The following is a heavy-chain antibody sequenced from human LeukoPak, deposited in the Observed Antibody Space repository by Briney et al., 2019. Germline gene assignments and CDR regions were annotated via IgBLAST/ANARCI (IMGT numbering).Heavy chain of an antibody. CDR1: GYTFVSHG. V-gene: IGHV1-18*01. D-gene: IGHD3-16*01. CDR3: ARATGTWGHDGFEI. Sequence: ASVKVSCKAYGYTFVSHGISWVRQAPGQGLEWMGWISGSSSNTNYAQRLQGRVTMTTDTSTTTAYMELRSLRSDDTAVYYCARATGTWGHDGFEIWGQGTMVTVSS. J-gene: IGHJ3*02. CDR2: ISGSSSNT.